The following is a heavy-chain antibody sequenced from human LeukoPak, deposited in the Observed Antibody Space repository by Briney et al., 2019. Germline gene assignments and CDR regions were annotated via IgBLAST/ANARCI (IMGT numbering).Heavy chain of an antibody. J-gene: IGHJ5*02. CDR1: GGSFSDYY. CDR3: ARARGDYVNNWFDP. D-gene: IGHD4-17*01. CDR2: INHSGST. Sequence: SETLSLTCAVYGGSFSDYYWTWIRQTPGKGLEWIGEINHSGSTYYNPSLKSRVTISVDTSKNQFSLKLSSVTAADTAVYYCARARGDYVNNWFDPWGQGTLVTVSS. V-gene: IGHV4-34*09.